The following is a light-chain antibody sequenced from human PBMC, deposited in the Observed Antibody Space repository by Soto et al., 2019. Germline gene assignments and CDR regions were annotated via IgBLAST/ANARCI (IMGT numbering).Light chain of an antibody. V-gene: IGLV2-11*01. CDR2: DVT. Sequence: QSALTQSASVSGSPGQSITISCTGTSSDVGGYNSVSWYQQHPGKVPKLIIYDVTKRPSGVPDRFSGSKSGNTASLTISGLQAEDESEYYCSSYAGFYTLLFGGGTKVTVL. CDR3: SSYAGFYTLL. CDR1: SSDVGGYNS. J-gene: IGLJ2*01.